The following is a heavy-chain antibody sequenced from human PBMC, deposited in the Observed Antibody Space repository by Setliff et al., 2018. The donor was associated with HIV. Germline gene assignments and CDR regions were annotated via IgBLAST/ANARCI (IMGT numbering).Heavy chain of an antibody. Sequence: SETLSLTCTVSGDSITRDNYDWTWIRQPAGEGLEWIGRIDISGSTNYNPSLKSRVTMSVDTSKNQFSLKLSSVTATDTAVYYCARDDRCSGGSCYDKWGQGTLVTVSS. J-gene: IGHJ4*02. V-gene: IGHV4-61*02. CDR2: IDISGST. D-gene: IGHD2-15*01. CDR3: ARDDRCSGGSCYDK. CDR1: GDSITRDNYD.